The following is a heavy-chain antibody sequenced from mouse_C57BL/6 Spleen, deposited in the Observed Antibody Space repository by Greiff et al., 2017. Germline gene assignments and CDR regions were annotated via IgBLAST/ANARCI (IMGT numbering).Heavy chain of an antibody. V-gene: IGHV1-52*01. CDR1: GYTFTSYW. CDR2: IDPSDSET. J-gene: IGHJ3*01. CDR3: ARPGSSYWFAY. Sequence: QVQLQQPGAELVRSGSSVKLSCKASGYTFTSYWMHWVKQRPIQGLEWIGNIDPSDSETHYNQKFKDKATLTVDKSSSTAYMQLSSLTSEDSAVYYCARPGSSYWFAYWGQGTLVTVSA. D-gene: IGHD1-1*01.